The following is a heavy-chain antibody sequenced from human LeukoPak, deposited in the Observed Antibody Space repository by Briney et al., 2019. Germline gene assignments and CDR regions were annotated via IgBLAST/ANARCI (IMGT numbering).Heavy chain of an antibody. J-gene: IGHJ4*02. CDR1: GGSISSSNFY. D-gene: IGHD2/OR15-2a*01. CDR3: AGHHPRNTVDF. Sequence: PSETLSLTCTVSGGSISSSNFYWDWIRQPPGKGLEWIGSIHYSGSIYYNPSLKSRVTISVDTSKNQFSLKLGSVTAADTAVYYCAGHHPRNTVDFWGQGTLVTVSS. CDR2: IHYSGSI. V-gene: IGHV4-39*01.